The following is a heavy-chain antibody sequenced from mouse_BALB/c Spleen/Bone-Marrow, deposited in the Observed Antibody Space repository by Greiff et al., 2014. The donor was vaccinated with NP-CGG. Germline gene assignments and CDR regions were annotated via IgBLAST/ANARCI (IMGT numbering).Heavy chain of an antibody. D-gene: IGHD2-1*01. CDR3: TRIGNYDFDY. V-gene: IGHV6-6*02. Sequence: EVKLVESGGGLVQPGGSVKLSCVASGFTFSNYWMNWVRQSPEKGLEWVAEIRLKSNNYATHYAESVKGRFTISRDDSKSSVYLQMNNLRAEDTGIHYCTRIGNYDFDYWGQGTTLTVSS. CDR1: GFTFSNYW. J-gene: IGHJ2*01. CDR2: IRLKSNNYAT.